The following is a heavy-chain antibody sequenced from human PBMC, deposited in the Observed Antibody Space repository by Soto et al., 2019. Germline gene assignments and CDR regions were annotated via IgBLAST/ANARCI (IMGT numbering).Heavy chain of an antibody. J-gene: IGHJ6*02. CDR2: INPGDSDT. CDR1: GYSFTTYW. CDR3: ARHEQFYYYYYGMDV. V-gene: IGHV5-51*01. Sequence: GESLTISCRGSGYSFTTYWIAWVRQMPGKGLEWMGIINPGDSDTRYSPSFQGQVTISADNSISTAYLQWSSLKASDTAIYYCARHEQFYYYYYGMDVWGQGTTVTVSS.